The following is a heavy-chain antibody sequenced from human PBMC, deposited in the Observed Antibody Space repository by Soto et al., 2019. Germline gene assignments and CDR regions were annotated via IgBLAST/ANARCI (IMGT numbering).Heavy chain of an antibody. CDR1: GDALSSGGYF. D-gene: IGHD6-19*01. CDR3: TREQSDDNYFDP. CDR2: IYYSGGT. Sequence: PXETLSLTCPVSGDALSSGGYFYTWVRQPPGKGLEWLGYIYYSGGTNYNPSLKSRVTISLDKSKSQFSLRLISVTAADTAVYYCTREQSDDNYFDPWGQGTMVT. V-gene: IGHV4-61*08. J-gene: IGHJ5*02.